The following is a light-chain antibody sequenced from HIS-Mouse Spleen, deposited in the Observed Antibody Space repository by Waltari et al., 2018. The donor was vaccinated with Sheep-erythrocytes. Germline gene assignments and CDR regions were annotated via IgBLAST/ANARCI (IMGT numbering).Light chain of an antibody. V-gene: IGLV2-23*01. CDR2: GGI. J-gene: IGLJ3*02. CDR3: CSDAGSSTPWV. Sequence: QSALTQPASVSGSPGQSITISCTGTSSDVGRYNLVPWYQQHPGKAPKLMIYGGIKRPSGGSNGFSGSKSGNTASLTISGLQAEDEADYYCCSDAGSSTPWVFGGGTKLTVL. CDR1: SSDVGRYNL.